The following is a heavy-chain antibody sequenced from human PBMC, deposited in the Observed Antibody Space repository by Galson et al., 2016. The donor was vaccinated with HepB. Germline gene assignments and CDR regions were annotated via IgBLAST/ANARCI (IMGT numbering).Heavy chain of an antibody. Sequence: SLRLSCAASGFTFSTSAVHWVRQAPGKGLEWVAVISSDGSNQFYADSVTGRFTISRDNSKDTLYLQMNCLRAEDTAVYYCAKDGGYTYALGYWGRGTLVTVSS. V-gene: IGHV3-30-3*01. D-gene: IGHD5-18*01. CDR2: ISSDGSNQ. CDR1: GFTFSTSA. J-gene: IGHJ4*02. CDR3: AKDGGYTYALGY.